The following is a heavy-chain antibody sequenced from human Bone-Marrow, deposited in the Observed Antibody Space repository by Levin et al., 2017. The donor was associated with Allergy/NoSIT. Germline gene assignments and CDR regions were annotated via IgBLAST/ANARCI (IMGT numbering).Heavy chain of an antibody. V-gene: IGHV1-2*04. CDR1: GYTFTGYY. CDR2: INPNSGGT. D-gene: IGHD3-10*01. J-gene: IGHJ4*02. CDR3: ARGLDRITMVRGVAYFDY. Sequence: RGESLKISCKASGYTFTGYYMHWVRQAPGQGLEWMGWINPNSGGTNYAQKFQGWVTMTRDTSISTAYMELSRLRSDDTAVYYCARGLDRITMVRGVAYFDYWGQGTLVTVSS.